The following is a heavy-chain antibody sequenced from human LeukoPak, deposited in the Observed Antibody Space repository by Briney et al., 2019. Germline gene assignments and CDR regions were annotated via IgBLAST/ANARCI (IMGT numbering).Heavy chain of an antibody. CDR3: ASPRSGYRYTFDY. CDR1: AASLSNYY. J-gene: IGHJ4*02. Sequence: SETLSLTCAVSAASLSNYYWSWIRQAPGKGLEWIGYISTSGSTNYNPSLKSRVSISLDTSKNRFSLNLNFVTAADTAVYYCASPRSGYRYTFDYWGQGALVTVSS. D-gene: IGHD3-22*01. CDR2: ISTSGST. V-gene: IGHV4-4*09.